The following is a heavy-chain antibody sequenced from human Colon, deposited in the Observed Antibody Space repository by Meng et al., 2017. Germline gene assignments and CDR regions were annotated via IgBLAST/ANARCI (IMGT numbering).Heavy chain of an antibody. CDR2: IYHSGNT. Sequence: QVQLQESGPGLVKPSGTLSLTCAVSGGPNSDTKWWSWFRQPPGKGLEWIGEIYHSGNTNYNPSLKSRVAISIDKSKNHFSLKLSSVTAADTAIYYCARAALGYCTNSICSGFDPWGQGTLVTVSS. CDR1: GGPNSDTKW. V-gene: IGHV4-4*02. CDR3: ARAALGYCTNSICSGFDP. D-gene: IGHD2-8*01. J-gene: IGHJ5*02.